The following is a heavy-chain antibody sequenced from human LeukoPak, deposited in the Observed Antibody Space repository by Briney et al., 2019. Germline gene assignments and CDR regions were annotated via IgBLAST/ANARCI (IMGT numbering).Heavy chain of an antibody. CDR3: ARGGNYCSGGSCYLRRSAGMDV. V-gene: IGHV4-34*01. Sequence: SETLSLTCAVYGGSFSDYYWSWIRQPPGKGLEWIGEINHSGSTNYNPSLKSRVTISVDTSKNQFSLKLSSVTAADTAVYYCARGGNYCSGGSCYLRRSAGMDVWGQGTTVTVSS. CDR1: GGSFSDYY. J-gene: IGHJ6*02. D-gene: IGHD2-15*01. CDR2: INHSGST.